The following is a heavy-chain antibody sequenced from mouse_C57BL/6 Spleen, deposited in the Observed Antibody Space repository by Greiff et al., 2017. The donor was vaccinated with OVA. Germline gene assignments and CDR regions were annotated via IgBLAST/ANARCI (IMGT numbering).Heavy chain of an antibody. CDR2: IYPGDGDT. D-gene: IGHD1-1*01. Sequence: QVQLKQSGPELVKPGASVKISCKASGYAFSSSWMNWVKQRPGKGLEWIGRIYPGDGDTNYNGKFKGKATLTADKSSSTAYMQLSSLTSEDSAVYFCARWATVVALDYWGQGTTLTVSS. V-gene: IGHV1-82*01. J-gene: IGHJ2*01. CDR3: ARWATVVALDY. CDR1: GYAFSSSW.